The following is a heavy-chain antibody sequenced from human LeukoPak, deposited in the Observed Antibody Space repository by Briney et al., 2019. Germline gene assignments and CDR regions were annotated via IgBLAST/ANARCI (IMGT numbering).Heavy chain of an antibody. CDR1: GYTFTSYG. V-gene: IGHV1-18*04. CDR2: ISAYNGDT. CDR3: ARDGALGPAGYCSSTSCRSGGIDY. Sequence: ASVKVSCKASGYTFTSYGISWVRQAPGQGLEWMGWISAYNGDTNYAQKLQGRVTMTTDTSTSTAYMELRSLRSDDTAVYYCARDGALGPAGYCSSTSCRSGGIDYWGQGTLVTDSS. J-gene: IGHJ4*02. D-gene: IGHD2-2*01.